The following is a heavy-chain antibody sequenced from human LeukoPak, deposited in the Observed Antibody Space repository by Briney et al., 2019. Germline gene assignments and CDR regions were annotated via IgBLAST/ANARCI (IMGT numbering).Heavy chain of an antibody. CDR3: AKDAVRTPQIDH. Sequence: PGGSLRLSCAASGFTFNTFGMHWVRQAPGKGLEWVAVISYDGTDKYYADCLKGRFTISRDNSKNTLYLQMNSLRAEDTAVYYCAKDAVRTPQIDHWGQGALVTVSS. CDR1: GFTFNTFG. V-gene: IGHV3-30*18. J-gene: IGHJ4*02. CDR2: ISYDGTDK. D-gene: IGHD1-1*01.